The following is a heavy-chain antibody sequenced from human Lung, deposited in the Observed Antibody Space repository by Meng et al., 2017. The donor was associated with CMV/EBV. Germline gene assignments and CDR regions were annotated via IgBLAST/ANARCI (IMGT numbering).Heavy chain of an antibody. CDR1: GFTFSDYA. CDR2: IRNRAYGGTT. CDR3: VKEHLPVFGVGLPGDC. Sequence: GGSLRLSCTASGFTFSDYAITWVRQAPGKGLEWVGLIRNRAYGGTTEYAASVRGRFTVSRDDSKNIAYLQMNSLKTKDTAVYSCVKEHLPVFGVGLPGDCXGQRXLVTVSS. V-gene: IGHV3-49*04. D-gene: IGHD3-3*01. J-gene: IGHJ4*02.